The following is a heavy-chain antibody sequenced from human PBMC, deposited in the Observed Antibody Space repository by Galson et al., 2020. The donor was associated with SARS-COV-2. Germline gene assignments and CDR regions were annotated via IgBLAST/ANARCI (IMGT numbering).Heavy chain of an antibody. J-gene: IGHJ3*02. D-gene: IGHD1-1*01. CDR3: GRGPNSQAFDI. V-gene: IGHV4-34*01. CDR1: GGSFSGYY. Sequence: SETLSLTCAVYGGSFSGYYWTWIRQPPGKGLEWIGEINHSGNTNYNPSLKSRVTLSVDTSKNQFSLKLSSVTAADTAVYYCGRGPNSQAFDIWGQGAMVVVS. CDR2: INHSGNT.